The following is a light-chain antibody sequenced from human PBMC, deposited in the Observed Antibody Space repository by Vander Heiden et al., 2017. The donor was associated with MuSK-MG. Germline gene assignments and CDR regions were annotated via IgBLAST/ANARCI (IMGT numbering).Light chain of an antibody. Sequence: EIVLTQSPATLSLSPGGRATLSCRASQSVSSYLAWYQQKPGQAPRLLIYDASNRATGIPARFSGSGSGTDFTLTISSLEPEDFAVYYCQQRSNWVWTFGQGTKVXIK. J-gene: IGKJ1*01. V-gene: IGKV3-11*01. CDR2: DAS. CDR3: QQRSNWVWT. CDR1: QSVSSY.